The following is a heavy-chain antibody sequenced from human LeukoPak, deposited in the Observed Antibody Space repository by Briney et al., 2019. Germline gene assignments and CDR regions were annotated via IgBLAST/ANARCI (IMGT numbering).Heavy chain of an antibody. CDR2: IKLDGSEK. CDR3: AREVSLDS. Sequence: GGSLRLSCAASGFSFNSYSMSWVRQAPGKGLEWVANIKLDGSEKYYVDSVRDRFTISRDNAKNSLYLQMNSLRAEDTALYYCAREVSLDSWGQGTLVTVSS. CDR1: GFSFNSYS. J-gene: IGHJ4*02. V-gene: IGHV3-7*01. D-gene: IGHD2-21*01.